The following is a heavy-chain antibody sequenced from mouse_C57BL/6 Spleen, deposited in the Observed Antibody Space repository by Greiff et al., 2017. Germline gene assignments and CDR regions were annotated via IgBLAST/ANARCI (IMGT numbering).Heavy chain of an antibody. CDR1: GFNIKDAY. CDR2: IDPENGDT. Sequence: EVKLMESGAELVRPGASVKLSCTASGFNIKDAYMHWVKQRPEQGLEWIGWIDPENGDTEYASKFQGKATITADTSSNTAYLQLSSLTSEDTAVYYCTTWGEGGFAYWGQGTLVTVSA. J-gene: IGHJ3*01. CDR3: TTWGEGGFAY. V-gene: IGHV14-4*01.